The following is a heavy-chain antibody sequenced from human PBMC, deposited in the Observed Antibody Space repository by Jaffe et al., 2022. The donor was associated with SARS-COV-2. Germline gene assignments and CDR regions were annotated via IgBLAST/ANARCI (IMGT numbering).Heavy chain of an antibody. V-gene: IGHV4-61*02. CDR2: IYTSGST. J-gene: IGHJ6*02. D-gene: IGHD1-26*01. CDR3: AGSPWEGEGV. CDR1: GGSISSGSYY. Sequence: QVQLQESGPGLVKPSQTLSLTCTVSGGSISSGSYYWSWIRQPAGKGLEWIGRIYTSGSTNYNPSLKSRVTISVDTSKNQFSLKLSSVTAADTAVYYCAGSPWEGEGVWGQGTTVTVSS.